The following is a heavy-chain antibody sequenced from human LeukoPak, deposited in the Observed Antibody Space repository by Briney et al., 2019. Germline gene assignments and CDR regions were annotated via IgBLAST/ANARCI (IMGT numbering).Heavy chain of an antibody. CDR2: ISSSSSYI. J-gene: IGHJ6*02. CDR1: GFTFSSYS. CDR3: ARDYTDFWTSLTYYYYGMDV. V-gene: IGHV3-21*01. D-gene: IGHD3-3*01. Sequence: GGSLRLSCAASGFTFSSYSMNWVRQAPGKGLEWVSSISSSSSYIYYADSVKGRFTISRDNAKNSLYLRMNSLRAEDTAVYYCARDYTDFWTSLTYYYYGMDVWGQGTTVTVSS.